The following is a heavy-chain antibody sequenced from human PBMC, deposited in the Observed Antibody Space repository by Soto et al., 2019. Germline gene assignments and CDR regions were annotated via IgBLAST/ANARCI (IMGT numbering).Heavy chain of an antibody. CDR2: IYYSGST. V-gene: IGHV4-39*02. Sequence: PSETLSLTCTVSGGSISSSSYYWGWIRQPPGKGLEWIGSIYYSGSTYYNPSLKSRVTISVDTSKNQFSLKLSSVTAADTAVYYCAGELRFSEYRWLDPWGPGTMVTVYS. J-gene: IGHJ5*02. D-gene: IGHD3-3*01. CDR3: AGELRFSEYRWLDP. CDR1: GGSISSSSYY.